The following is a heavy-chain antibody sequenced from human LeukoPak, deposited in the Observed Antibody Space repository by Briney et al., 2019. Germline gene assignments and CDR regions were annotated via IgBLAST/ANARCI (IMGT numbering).Heavy chain of an antibody. CDR1: GFTFSSYW. CDR3: ARQLSGWYDADPY. V-gene: IGHV3-7*05. Sequence: GGFLRLSCAASGFTFSSYWMSWVRQAPGKGLEWVANIKEDGSRNHYVDSVKGRFTISRGNAKGSLYLQMNSLRAEDTAVYYCARQLSGWYDADPYWGQGTLVTVSS. J-gene: IGHJ4*02. CDR2: IKEDGSRN. D-gene: IGHD6-19*01.